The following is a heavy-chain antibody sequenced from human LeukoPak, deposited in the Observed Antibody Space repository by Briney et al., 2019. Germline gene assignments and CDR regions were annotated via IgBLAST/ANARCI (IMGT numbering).Heavy chain of an antibody. J-gene: IGHJ6*02. D-gene: IGHD5-12*01. V-gene: IGHV1-18*01. CDR3: ARDLRGNGSVAKDYYYYGMDV. CDR1: GYTFTSYG. Sequence: ASVKVSCKASGYTFTSYGISWVRQAPGQGLEWMGWISAYNGNTNYAQKFQGRVTITADESTSTAYMELSSLRSEDTAVYYCARDLRGNGSVAKDYYYYGMDVWGQGTTVTVSS. CDR2: ISAYNGNT.